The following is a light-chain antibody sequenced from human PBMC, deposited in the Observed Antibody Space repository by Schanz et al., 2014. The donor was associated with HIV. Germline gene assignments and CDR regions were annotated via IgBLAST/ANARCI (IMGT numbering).Light chain of an antibody. Sequence: QSVLTQPASVSGSPGQSITISCTGSSSDIGNYNLVSWFQQYPGSAPKILIFEVRKRPSGVSNRFSGSKSGNTASLSISGLQAEDEADYYCSSYTSSSPLGVFGTGTKLTVL. CDR2: EVR. CDR1: SSDIGNYNL. J-gene: IGLJ1*01. V-gene: IGLV2-14*02. CDR3: SSYTSSSPLGV.